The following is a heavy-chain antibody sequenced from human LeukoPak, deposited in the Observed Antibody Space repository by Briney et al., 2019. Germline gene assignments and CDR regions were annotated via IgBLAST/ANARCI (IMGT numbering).Heavy chain of an antibody. CDR1: GYTFSSYG. CDR2: INAYDGQT. Sequence: ASVKVSCKASGYTFSSYGISWVRRAPGQGVEGVGWINAYDGQTTYAQKLQGRVTMTTDTSTNVVHMEVKNLRSDDTAVYYCARVIEGSSTTRGYFDLWGRGTMVIVSS. J-gene: IGHJ2*01. CDR3: ARVIEGSSTTRGYFDL. D-gene: IGHD2-2*01. V-gene: IGHV1-18*01.